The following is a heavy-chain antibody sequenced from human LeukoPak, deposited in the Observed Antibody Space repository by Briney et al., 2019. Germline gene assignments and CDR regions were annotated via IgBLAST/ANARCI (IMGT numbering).Heavy chain of an antibody. D-gene: IGHD4-17*01. Sequence: GGSLRLSCAASGFTFSSYAMSWVRQAPGKGLEWVSAISGSGGSTYYADSVKGRFTISRDNSKNTLYLQMNSLRAEGTAVYYCAKTVGYGDYVGYFDYWGQGTLVTVSS. V-gene: IGHV3-23*01. CDR2: ISGSGGST. CDR1: GFTFSSYA. J-gene: IGHJ4*02. CDR3: AKTVGYGDYVGYFDY.